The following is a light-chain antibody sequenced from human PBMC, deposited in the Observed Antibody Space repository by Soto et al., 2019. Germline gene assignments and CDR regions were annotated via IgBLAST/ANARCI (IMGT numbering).Light chain of an antibody. CDR2: GAS. Sequence: LSQSPGTLSLYPGERATLHRRASQRVSSNYLAWYQQKPGQAPRLLISGASSRAAGIPDRFSGGGSGTDFTLTISRLEPEDFAVYYCQQRSNWPPVFGGGTKVDVK. CDR3: QQRSNWPPV. J-gene: IGKJ4*01. V-gene: IGKV3D-20*02. CDR1: QRVSSNY.